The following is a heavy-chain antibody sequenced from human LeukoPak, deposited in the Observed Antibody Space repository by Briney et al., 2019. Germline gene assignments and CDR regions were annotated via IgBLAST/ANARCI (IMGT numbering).Heavy chain of an antibody. V-gene: IGHV4-34*01. CDR3: ARGPGYSFPIDY. CDR2: INHSGST. D-gene: IGHD5-18*01. CDR1: GGSFSGYY. J-gene: IGHJ4*02. Sequence: SETLSLTCAVYGGSFSGYYWSWIRQPPGKGLERIGEINHSGSTNYNPSLKSRVTISVDTSKNQFSLKLSSVTAADTAVYYCARGPGYSFPIDYWGQGTLVTVSS.